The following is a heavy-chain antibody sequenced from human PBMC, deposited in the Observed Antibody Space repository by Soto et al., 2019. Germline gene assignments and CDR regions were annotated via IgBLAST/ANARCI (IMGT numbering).Heavy chain of an antibody. J-gene: IGHJ4*02. D-gene: IGHD3-10*01. CDR3: ARGTYGSGIPSATYSFDH. CDR1: GFTFSSYD. CDR2: IGTAGDT. V-gene: IGHV3-13*01. Sequence: EVQLVESGGGLVQPGGSLRLSCAASGFTFSSYDMHWVRQATGRGREGVSAIGTAGDTYYPGTVKGRFTISRENAKNSLYLPMNGLRAGDTAVYYCARGTYGSGIPSATYSFDHWGQGTLGTLSS.